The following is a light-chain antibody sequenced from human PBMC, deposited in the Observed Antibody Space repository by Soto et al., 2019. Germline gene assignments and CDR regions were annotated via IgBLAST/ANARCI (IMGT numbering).Light chain of an antibody. CDR2: DAS. CDR3: QQRSNWPPGYT. J-gene: IGKJ2*01. Sequence: EIVLTQSPATLSLSPGERATLSCRASQSVSSYLAWYQQKPGQAPRLLIYDASNRATGIPARFSGSGSGTAFTLTISGLEPEDFAVYYCQQRSNWPPGYTFGQGTKLEIK. V-gene: IGKV3-11*01. CDR1: QSVSSY.